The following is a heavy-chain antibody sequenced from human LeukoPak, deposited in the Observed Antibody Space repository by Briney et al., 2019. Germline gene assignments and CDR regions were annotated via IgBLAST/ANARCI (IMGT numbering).Heavy chain of an antibody. Sequence: GRSLRLSCAASGFTVKSNYMSWVRQAPGKGLEWVSLIYSGGSTFYADSVEGRFTISRDNSKNTLYLQMNSLRPEDTAVYSCARARGGGYEYFDYWGQGTLVTVSS. CDR1: GFTVKSNY. D-gene: IGHD5-12*01. V-gene: IGHV3-66*01. J-gene: IGHJ4*02. CDR3: ARARGGGYEYFDY. CDR2: IYSGGST.